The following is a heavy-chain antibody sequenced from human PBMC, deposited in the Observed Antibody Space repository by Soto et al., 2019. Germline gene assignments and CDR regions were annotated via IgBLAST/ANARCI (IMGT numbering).Heavy chain of an antibody. D-gene: IGHD2-2*01. CDR2: IIPIFGTA. J-gene: IGHJ4*02. CDR3: ARRLGYCSGTSCSLGGVDY. CDR1: GGTFSSYA. Sequence: SVKVSCKASGGTFSSYAISWVRQAPGQGLEWMGGIIPIFGTANYAQKFQGRVTITADESTSTAYMELSSLRSEDTAVYYCARRLGYCSGTSCSLGGVDYWGQGTLVTVSS. V-gene: IGHV1-69*13.